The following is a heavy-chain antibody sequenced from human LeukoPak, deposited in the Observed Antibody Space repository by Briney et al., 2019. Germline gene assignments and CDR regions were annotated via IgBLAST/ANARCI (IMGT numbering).Heavy chain of an antibody. CDR3: ARSQLKVPYSSSWYSYFDY. Sequence: ASVKVSCKVSGYTLTELSMHWVRQAPGKGLEWMGGFDPEDGETIYAQKFQGRVTMTEDTSTDTAYMELSSLRSEDTAVYYCARSQLKVPYSSSWYSYFDYWGQGTLVTVSS. CDR1: GYTLTELS. J-gene: IGHJ4*02. V-gene: IGHV1-24*01. D-gene: IGHD6-13*01. CDR2: FDPEDGET.